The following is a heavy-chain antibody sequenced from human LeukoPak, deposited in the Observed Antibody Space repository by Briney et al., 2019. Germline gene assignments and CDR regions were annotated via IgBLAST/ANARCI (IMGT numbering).Heavy chain of an antibody. D-gene: IGHD2-15*01. J-gene: IGHJ4*02. V-gene: IGHV3-23*01. Sequence: GGTLRLSCGASGFTFNNYGMNWVRQAPGKGLEWVSPISGSGDNTYYADSVKGRFTISRDNYKNKMYLQMNSLRAKDTAIYYCAKAPVTSCRGAFCYPLDSWGQGTLVTVSS. CDR1: GFTFNNYG. CDR2: ISGSGDNT. CDR3: AKAPVTSCRGAFCYPLDS.